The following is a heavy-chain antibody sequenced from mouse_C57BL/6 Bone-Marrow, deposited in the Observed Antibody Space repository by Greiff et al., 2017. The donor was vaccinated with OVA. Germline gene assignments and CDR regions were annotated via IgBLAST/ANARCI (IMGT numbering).Heavy chain of an antibody. CDR2: INYDGSST. CDR1: GFTFSDSY. Sequence: EVKLMESEGGLVQPGSSMKLSCSASGFTFSDSYLAWVRQVPEKGLQWVANINYDGSSTYYLASLKSRFIISRDNAKNLLYLQMSSLKSEDTATYYCARARDAMDYWGQGTSVTVSA. J-gene: IGHJ4*01. D-gene: IGHD3-1*01. CDR3: ARARDAMDY. V-gene: IGHV5-16*01.